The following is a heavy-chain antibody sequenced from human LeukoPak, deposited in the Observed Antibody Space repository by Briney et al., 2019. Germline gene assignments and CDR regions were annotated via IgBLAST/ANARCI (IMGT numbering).Heavy chain of an antibody. Sequence: VGSLRLSCAASGFTVSSNYMSWVRQAPGKGLEWGSVIYSGGSTYYADSVKGRFTISRDNSKNTLYLQMNSLRAEDTAVYYCARDSRSAAAGTRGSDYWGQGTLVTVSS. D-gene: IGHD6-13*01. CDR3: ARDSRSAAAGTRGSDY. V-gene: IGHV3-66*01. CDR2: IYSGGST. J-gene: IGHJ4*02. CDR1: GFTVSSNY.